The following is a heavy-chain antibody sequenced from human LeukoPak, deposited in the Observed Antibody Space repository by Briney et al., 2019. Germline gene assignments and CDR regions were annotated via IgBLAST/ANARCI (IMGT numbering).Heavy chain of an antibody. CDR2: IKPNSGGT. D-gene: IGHD5-12*01. Sequence: ASVKVSCKASGNSFTGYYMHWVRQAPGQGLVWMGWIKPNSGGTNYAQKFQGRVTMTRDTSISTAYMELSRLRSDDTAVYYCATVSGYDYYFDYWGQGTLVTVSS. CDR1: GNSFTGYY. CDR3: ATVSGYDYYFDY. J-gene: IGHJ4*02. V-gene: IGHV1-2*02.